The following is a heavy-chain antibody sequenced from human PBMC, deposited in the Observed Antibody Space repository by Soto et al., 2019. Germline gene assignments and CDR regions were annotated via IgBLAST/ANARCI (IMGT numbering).Heavy chain of an antibody. D-gene: IGHD3-16*01. CDR2: ISSGSDTI. CDR3: AREGAHYAPFDL. V-gene: IGHV3-48*02. CDR1: GFTLSSYS. J-gene: IGHJ4*02. Sequence: EVQLVESGGGLVQPGGSLRLSCVASGFTLSSYSMNWVRQAPGKGLEWISYISSGSDTIYYADSVKGRFTVSRDNAKNSLYLQMNSLRDEDTAVYYCAREGAHYAPFDLWGQGTLVTVSS.